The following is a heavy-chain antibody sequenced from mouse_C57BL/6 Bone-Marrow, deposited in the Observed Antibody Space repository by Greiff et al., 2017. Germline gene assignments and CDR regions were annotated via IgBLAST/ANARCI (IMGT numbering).Heavy chain of an antibody. V-gene: IGHV1-81*01. Sequence: QVQLQQSGAELARPGASVKLSCKASGYTFTSYGISWVKQRTGQGLEWIGEIYPRSGNTYYNEKFKGKATLTADKSSSTAYMERRSLTSEDSAVYFCARPGSSYFYYAMDYWGQGTSVTVSS. CDR2: IYPRSGNT. CDR1: GYTFTSYG. J-gene: IGHJ4*01. D-gene: IGHD1-1*01. CDR3: ARPGSSYFYYAMDY.